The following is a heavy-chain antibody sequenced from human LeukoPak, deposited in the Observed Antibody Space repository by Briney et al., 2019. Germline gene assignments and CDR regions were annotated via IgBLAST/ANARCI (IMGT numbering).Heavy chain of an antibody. CDR1: GGSISSGGYY. V-gene: IGHV4-30-2*01. D-gene: IGHD3-3*01. Sequence: ASETLSLTCTVSGGSISSGGYYWSWIRQPPGKGLEWIGYTYHSGSTYYNPSLKSRVTISVDTSKNQFSLKLSSVTAADTAVYYCARDSHYDRVGGFDPWGQGTLVTVSS. CDR2: TYHSGST. CDR3: ARDSHYDRVGGFDP. J-gene: IGHJ5*02.